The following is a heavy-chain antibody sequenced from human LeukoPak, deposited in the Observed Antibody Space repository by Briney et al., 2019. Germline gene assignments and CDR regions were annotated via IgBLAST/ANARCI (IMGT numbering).Heavy chain of an antibody. CDR3: AKDLGWELPAEAY. CDR1: GFTFKSYV. Sequence: GGSLRLSCVASGFTFKSYVMNWVRQAPGKGLEWLATIYGSGVSISYADSVKGRFTISRDNSNNTLYLQMNSLRAEDTAMYYCAKDLGWELPAEAYWGQGSLVTVSS. J-gene: IGHJ4*02. D-gene: IGHD1-26*01. CDR2: IYGSGVSI. V-gene: IGHV3-23*01.